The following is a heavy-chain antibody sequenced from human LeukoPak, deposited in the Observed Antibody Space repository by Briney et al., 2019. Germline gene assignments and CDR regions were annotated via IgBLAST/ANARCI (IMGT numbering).Heavy chain of an antibody. Sequence: GESLKISCKGSGYSFTSYWISWVRQMPGKGLEWIGRIDPSDSYTNYSPSFQGHVTISADKSISTAYLQWSSLKASDTAMYYCARDSGYSYGLTYFDYWGQGTLVTVSS. J-gene: IGHJ4*02. V-gene: IGHV5-10-1*01. D-gene: IGHD5-18*01. CDR2: IDPSDSYT. CDR3: ARDSGYSYGLTYFDY. CDR1: GYSFTSYW.